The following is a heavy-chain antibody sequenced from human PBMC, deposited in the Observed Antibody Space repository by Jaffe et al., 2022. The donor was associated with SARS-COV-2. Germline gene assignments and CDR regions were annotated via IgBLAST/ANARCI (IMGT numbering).Heavy chain of an antibody. D-gene: IGHD2-15*01. V-gene: IGHV1-46*01. CDR1: GYTFTSYY. Sequence: QVQLVQSGAEVKKPGASVKVSCKASGYTFTSYYMHWVRQAPGQGLEWMGIINPSGGSTSYAQKFQGRVTMTRDTSTSTVYMELSSLRSEDTAVYYCARTCSGGSCYGLWFDPWGQGTLVTVSS. CDR3: ARTCSGGSCYGLWFDP. CDR2: INPSGGST. J-gene: IGHJ5*02.